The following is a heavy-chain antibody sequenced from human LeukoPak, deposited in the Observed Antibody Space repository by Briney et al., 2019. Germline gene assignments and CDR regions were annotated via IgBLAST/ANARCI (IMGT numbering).Heavy chain of an antibody. V-gene: IGHV1-8*01. Sequence: ASVKVSCKASGYTFTNNDINWVRQATGQGLEWMGWMNPNSGNTGSAQRFQGRLTLTRDTSMSTAYMELSSLRSEDTAVYYCARRAAAGRCFDYWGQGTLVTVSS. CDR2: MNPNSGNT. D-gene: IGHD6-13*01. CDR1: GYTFTNND. CDR3: ARRAAAGRCFDY. J-gene: IGHJ4*02.